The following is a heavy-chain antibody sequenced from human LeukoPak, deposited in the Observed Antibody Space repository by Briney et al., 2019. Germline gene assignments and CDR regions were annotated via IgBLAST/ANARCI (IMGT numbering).Heavy chain of an antibody. CDR2: INPNSGGT. V-gene: IGHV1-2*02. J-gene: IGHJ6*03. D-gene: IGHD6-13*01. CDR3: ARGSSSWYDPYRIWPTYYYYYMDV. CDR1: GFTFTAYY. Sequence: ASVKVSCKASGFTFTAYYMHWVRQAPGQGLEWMGWINPNSGGTNYAQKFQGRVTMTRDTSISTAYMELSRLRSDDTAVYYCARGSSSWYDPYRIWPTYYYYYMDVWGKGTTVTISS.